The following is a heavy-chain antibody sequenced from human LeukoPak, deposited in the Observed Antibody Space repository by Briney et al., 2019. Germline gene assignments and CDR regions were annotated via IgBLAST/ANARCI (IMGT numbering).Heavy chain of an antibody. CDR2: IYYSGTA. CDR3: ARGDSSSWSFKI. Sequence: SQTLSLTCTVSGGSLCSSDHYWSWIRQPPGKGLEWIAYIYYSGTAYYNPSLKSRVSISVDTSKNQFSLKLSSVTAADTAVYYCARGDSSSWSFKIWGQGTLVTVSS. V-gene: IGHV4-30-4*01. J-gene: IGHJ4*02. D-gene: IGHD6-13*01. CDR1: GGSLCSSDHY.